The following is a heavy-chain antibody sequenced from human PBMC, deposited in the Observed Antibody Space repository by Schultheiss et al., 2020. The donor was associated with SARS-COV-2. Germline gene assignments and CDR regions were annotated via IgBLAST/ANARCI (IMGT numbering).Heavy chain of an antibody. D-gene: IGHD3-10*01. Sequence: ASVKVSCKASGYTFTSYGISWVRQAPGQGLEWMGWISAYNGNTNYAQKLQGRVTMTTETSTSTAYMELRSLRSDDTAVYYCARDTPMVRGVIGWETNWFDPWGQGTLVTVSS. J-gene: IGHJ5*02. CDR3: ARDTPMVRGVIGWETNWFDP. V-gene: IGHV1-18*04. CDR1: GYTFTSYG. CDR2: ISAYNGNT.